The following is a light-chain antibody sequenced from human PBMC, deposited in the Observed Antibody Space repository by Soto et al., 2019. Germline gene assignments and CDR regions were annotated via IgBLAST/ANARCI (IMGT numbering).Light chain of an antibody. CDR3: KPYKNYPRR. CDR2: DAS. Sequence: DIQMTQSPSTLSASVGDSVTITCRASQSISGWLAWYQQKPGKAPKLLIYDASSMEGGVPSRLLGSGSGTNLALTINGLQHDDFATHCCKPYKNYPRRFRQGTKEEIK. CDR1: QSISGW. J-gene: IGKJ1*01. V-gene: IGKV1-5*01.